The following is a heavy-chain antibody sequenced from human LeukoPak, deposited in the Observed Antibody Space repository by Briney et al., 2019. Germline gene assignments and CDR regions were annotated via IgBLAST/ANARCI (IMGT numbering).Heavy chain of an antibody. CDR2: IYHSGST. D-gene: IGHD2-21*01. CDR3: ARGDCSGSICYSPMDV. V-gene: IGHV4-38-2*02. CDR1: GYSISSGYY. J-gene: IGHJ6*03. Sequence: SETLSLTCTVSGYSISSGYYWGWIRQPPGKGLEWIGSIYHSGSTYYNPSLKSRVTISVDTSKNQFSLKLSSVTAADTAVYYCARGDCSGSICYSPMDVWGTGTTVTVSS.